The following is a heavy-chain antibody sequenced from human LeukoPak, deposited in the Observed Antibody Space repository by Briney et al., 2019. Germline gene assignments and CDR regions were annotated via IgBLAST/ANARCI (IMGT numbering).Heavy chain of an antibody. D-gene: IGHD4-17*01. CDR1: GFTFSSYA. CDR2: ISYDGSNK. J-gene: IGHJ4*02. CDR3: AREFGDYRSNFDY. Sequence: GGSLRLSCAASGFTFSSYAMHWVRQAPGKGLEWVAVISYDGSNKYYADSVKGRFTISRDNSKNTLYLQMNSLRAEDTAVYYCAREFGDYRSNFDYWGQGTLVTVSS. V-gene: IGHV3-30-3*01.